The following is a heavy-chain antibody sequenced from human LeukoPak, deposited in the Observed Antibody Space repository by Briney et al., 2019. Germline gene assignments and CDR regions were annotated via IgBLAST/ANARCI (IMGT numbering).Heavy chain of an antibody. Sequence: PGGSLRLSCAASGFTVSSNYMSWVRQAPGKGLEWVSVIYSGGSTYYADSVKGRFTISRDNSKNTLYLQMNSLRAEDTAVYYCAKEAWSGSYGSYFDYWGQGTLVTVSS. CDR3: AKEAWSGSYGSYFDY. V-gene: IGHV3-53*01. CDR2: IYSGGST. CDR1: GFTVSSNY. D-gene: IGHD1-26*01. J-gene: IGHJ4*02.